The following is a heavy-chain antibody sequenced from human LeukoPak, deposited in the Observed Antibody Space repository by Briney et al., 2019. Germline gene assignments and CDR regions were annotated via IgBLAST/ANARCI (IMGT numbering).Heavy chain of an antibody. V-gene: IGHV3-53*01. J-gene: IGHJ4*02. D-gene: IGHD3-9*01. CDR2: IYSGGST. CDR3: ARVRYFDWLAPGFDY. Sequence: GGSLRLSCAASGFTVSSNYMSWVRQALGKGLEWVSVIYSGGSTYYADSVKGRFTISRDNSKNTLYLQMNSLRAEDTAVYYCARVRYFDWLAPGFDYWGQGTLVTVSS. CDR1: GFTVSSNY.